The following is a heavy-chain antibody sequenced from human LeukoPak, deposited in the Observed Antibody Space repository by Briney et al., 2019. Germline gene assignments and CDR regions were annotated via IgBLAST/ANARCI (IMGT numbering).Heavy chain of an antibody. J-gene: IGHJ4*02. CDR1: GGSFSGYY. D-gene: IGHD6-19*01. V-gene: IGHV4-34*01. CDR2: INHSGST. Sequence: SETLSLTCAVYGGSFSGYYWSWIRQPPGKGLEWIGEINHSGSTNYNPSLKSRVTISVDTSKNQFSLKLSSVTAADTAVYYCARALGYSSGWPPWYWGQGTLVTVSS. CDR3: ARALGYSSGWPPWY.